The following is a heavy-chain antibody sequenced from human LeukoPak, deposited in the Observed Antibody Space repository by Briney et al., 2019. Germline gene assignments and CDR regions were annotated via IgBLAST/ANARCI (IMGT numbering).Heavy chain of an antibody. J-gene: IGHJ5*02. CDR1: GFTFSSYG. CDR3: ARAVVGDHNWFDP. CDR2: IRYDGSNK. Sequence: PGGSLRLSCAASGFTFSSYGMHWVRQAPGKGLEWVAFIRYDGSNKYYADSVKGRFTISRDNSKNTLYLQMNNLRAEDTAVYYCARAVVGDHNWFDPWGQGTLVTVSS. V-gene: IGHV3-30*02. D-gene: IGHD2-15*01.